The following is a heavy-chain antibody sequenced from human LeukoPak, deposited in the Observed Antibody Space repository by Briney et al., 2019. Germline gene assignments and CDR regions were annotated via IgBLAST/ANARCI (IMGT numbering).Heavy chain of an antibody. J-gene: IGHJ4*02. V-gene: IGHV4-34*01. CDR3: ARTSLYYDSSGYYYYYFDY. Sequence: KTSETLSLTCAVYGGSFSGYYWSWIRQPPGKGLEWIGDISHSGSTNYNPSLKSRVTISVDTSKNQFSLKLSSVTAADTAVYYCARTSLYYDSSGYYYYYFDYWGQGTLVTVSS. CDR1: GGSFSGYY. CDR2: ISHSGST. D-gene: IGHD3-22*01.